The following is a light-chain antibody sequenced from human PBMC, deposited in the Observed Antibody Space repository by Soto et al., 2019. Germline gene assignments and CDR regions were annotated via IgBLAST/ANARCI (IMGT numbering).Light chain of an antibody. CDR2: SAS. V-gene: IGKV1-9*01. CDR3: QQLSRYPLT. J-gene: IGKJ4*01. CDR1: QALSNY. Sequence: DIQMTQYPSVLSASVGDTVTITCRASQALSNYLAWYQQKPGKAPDLLIYSASTLQSGVPSRFSGSGSETEFSLTIRALQPEDFATYYCQQLSRYPLTFGGGTKVDI.